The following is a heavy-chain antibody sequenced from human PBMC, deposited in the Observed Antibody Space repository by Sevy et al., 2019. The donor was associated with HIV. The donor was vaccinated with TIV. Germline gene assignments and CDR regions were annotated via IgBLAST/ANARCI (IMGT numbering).Heavy chain of an antibody. CDR2: IYSNGHT. CDR1: GGTIVSSGHY. CDR3: AREAGGYDYDYGMDV. Sequence: SETLSLTCSISGGTIVSSGHYWGWIRQTPGKGLEWIGSIYSNGHTFYTPSLKSRLTISIDTSKNQFSLSLRSVTVADTAVYVCAREAGGYDYDYGMDVWGQGTTVTVSS. V-gene: IGHV4-39*02. D-gene: IGHD5-12*01. J-gene: IGHJ6*02.